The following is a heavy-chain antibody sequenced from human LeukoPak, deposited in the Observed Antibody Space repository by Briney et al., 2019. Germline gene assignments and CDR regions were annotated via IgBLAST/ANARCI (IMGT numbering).Heavy chain of an antibody. V-gene: IGHV3-13*01. CDR1: GFTFSSYA. CDR2: IGTAGDT. CDR3: ARVTTALGYCSGGSCRDSYYFDY. D-gene: IGHD2-15*01. J-gene: IGHJ4*02. Sequence: PGGSLRLSCAASGFTFSSYAMSWVRQAPGKGLEWVSAIGTAGDTYYPGSVKGRFTISRENAKNSLYLQMNSLRAGDTAVYYCARVTTALGYCSGGSCRDSYYFDYWGQGTLVTVSS.